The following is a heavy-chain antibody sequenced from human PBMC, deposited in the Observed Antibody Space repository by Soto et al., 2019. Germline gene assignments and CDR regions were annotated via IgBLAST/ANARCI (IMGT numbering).Heavy chain of an antibody. V-gene: IGHV1-2*02. CDR3: ARGSRTTVTPGNPSHDA. J-gene: IGHJ5*02. Sequence: QVQLVQSGAAVKKPGASVKVSCKASGYTFTDYYLHWVRKAPGQGLEWMGWLNPNSGGTNYAQKGQARATITRDTSISTAYMDLSRLTSLDTPVFYCARGSRTTVTPGNPSHDAWAQGTLFTVSS. CDR2: LNPNSGGT. D-gene: IGHD4-17*01. CDR1: GYTFTDYY.